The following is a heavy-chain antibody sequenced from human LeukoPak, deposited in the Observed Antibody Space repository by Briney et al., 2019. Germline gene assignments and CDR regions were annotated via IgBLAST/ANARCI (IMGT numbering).Heavy chain of an antibody. J-gene: IGHJ4*02. CDR1: GFTFSSYS. CDR3: ARDPPFIIGTTFFDY. V-gene: IGHV3-21*01. CDR2: ISTSSAYI. D-gene: IGHD1-20*01. Sequence: GGSLRLSCAASGFTFSSYSMNWVRQAPGKGLEWVSSISTSSAYIYYADSVKGRFTISRDNAKNSLYLQMNSLRAEDTAVYYCARDPPFIIGTTFFDYWGQGTLVTVSS.